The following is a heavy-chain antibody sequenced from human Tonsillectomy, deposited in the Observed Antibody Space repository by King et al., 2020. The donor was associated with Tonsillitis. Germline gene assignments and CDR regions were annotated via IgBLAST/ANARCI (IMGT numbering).Heavy chain of an antibody. CDR3: ARGGSETSFDAFDI. Sequence: VQLVQSGAEVKKTGASVKVSCKASGYTFTSYDINWVRQATGQGLEWMGGMNPNSGNTGYAQKFKGRVTLTRYTSISTAYMELSSLRSEDTAVYYCARGGSETSFDAFDIWGQGTMVTVSS. CDR1: GYTFTSYD. V-gene: IGHV1-8*01. CDR2: MNPNSGNT. J-gene: IGHJ3*02. D-gene: IGHD1/OR15-1a*01.